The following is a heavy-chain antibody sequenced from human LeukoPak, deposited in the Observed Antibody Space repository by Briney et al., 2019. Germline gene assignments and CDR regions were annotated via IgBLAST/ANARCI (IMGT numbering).Heavy chain of an antibody. CDR2: ISGSGGST. CDR3: AKAPFSGVPPPRFDY. D-gene: IGHD3-10*01. V-gene: IGHV3-23*01. CDR1: GFIFSDYY. J-gene: IGHJ4*02. Sequence: GGSLRLSCAASGFIFSDYYMSWVRQAPGKGLEWVSAISGSGGSTYYADSVKGRFTISRDNSKNTLYLQMNSLRAEDTAVYYCAKAPFSGVPPPRFDYWGQGTLVTVSS.